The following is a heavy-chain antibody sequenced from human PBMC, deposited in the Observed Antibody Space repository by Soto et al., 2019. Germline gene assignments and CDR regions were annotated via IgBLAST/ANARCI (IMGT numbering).Heavy chain of an antibody. CDR3: ARLSGDPGYYYYGMDV. Sequence: GESLKISCKGSGYSFTSYWISWVRQMPGKGLEWMGRIDPSDSYTNYSPSFQGHVTISADKSISTAYLQWSSLKASDTAMYYCARLSGDPGYYYYGMDVWGQGTTVTVSS. CDR2: IDPSDSYT. CDR1: GYSFTSYW. J-gene: IGHJ6*02. V-gene: IGHV5-10-1*01. D-gene: IGHD1-26*01.